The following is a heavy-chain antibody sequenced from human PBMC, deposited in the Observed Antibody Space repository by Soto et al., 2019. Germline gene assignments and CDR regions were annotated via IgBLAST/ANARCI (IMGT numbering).Heavy chain of an antibody. D-gene: IGHD3-9*01. J-gene: IGHJ4*02. CDR2: ILENGGGT. Sequence: GGSLRLSCAASGFTITTYAMTWVRQAPGKGLEWVSVILENGGGTHYADSVKGRFTVSRDISKNTLYLHMNNLSVDDTALYYCAKETNRRFDLDYWGQGTLVTVSS. V-gene: IGHV3-23*01. CDR3: AKETNRRFDLDY. CDR1: GFTITTYA.